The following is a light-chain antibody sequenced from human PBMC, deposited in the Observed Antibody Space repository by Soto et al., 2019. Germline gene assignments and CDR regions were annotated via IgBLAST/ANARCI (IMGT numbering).Light chain of an antibody. Sequence: EVGMTQSPATLSVSPGESATLSCRASQTVSSNVAWYQQRPGQAPRLLIDGAFTRATGVPARFSGSRSGTEFTLTISSPQSEDFALYYCQKHNNWPYTFGQGTKLEIK. J-gene: IGKJ2*01. V-gene: IGKV3-15*01. CDR2: GAF. CDR1: QTVSSN. CDR3: QKHNNWPYT.